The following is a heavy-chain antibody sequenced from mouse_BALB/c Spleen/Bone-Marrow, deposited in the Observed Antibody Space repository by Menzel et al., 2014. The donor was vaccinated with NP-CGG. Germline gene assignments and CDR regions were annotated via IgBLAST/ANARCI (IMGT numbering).Heavy chain of an antibody. V-gene: IGHV1-69*02. Sequence: QVQLQQSGAELVRPGASVKLSCKASGYTFTSYWINWVKQRPGQGLEWIGNIYPSDSYTNCNQKFKDKATLAVDKSSSTAYMQLSSPTSEDSAVYFCTRAGNYGNYYAMDYWGQGTSVTVSS. D-gene: IGHD2-1*01. J-gene: IGHJ4*01. CDR2: IYPSDSYT. CDR1: GYTFTSYW. CDR3: TRAGNYGNYYAMDY.